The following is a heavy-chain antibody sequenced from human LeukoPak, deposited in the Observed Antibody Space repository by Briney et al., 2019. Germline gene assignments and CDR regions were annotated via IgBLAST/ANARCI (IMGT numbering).Heavy chain of an antibody. D-gene: IGHD3-10*01. CDR1: GFTFSSYA. V-gene: IGHV3-30*04. J-gene: IGHJ4*02. Sequence: QAGGSLRLSCAASGFTFSSYAMHWVRQAPGKGLEWVAVISYDGSNKYYADSVKGRLTISRDNSKNTLYLQMNSLRAEDTAVYYCARDSLGDPTYYFDYWGQGTLVTVSS. CDR3: ARDSLGDPTYYFDY. CDR2: ISYDGSNK.